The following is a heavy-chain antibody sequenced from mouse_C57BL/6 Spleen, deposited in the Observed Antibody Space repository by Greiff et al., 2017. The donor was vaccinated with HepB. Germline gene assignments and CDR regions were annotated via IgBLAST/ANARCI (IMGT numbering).Heavy chain of an antibody. Sequence: VQLQQSVAELVRPGASVKLSCTASGFNIKNTYMHWVKQRPEQGLEWIGRIDPANGNTKYAPKFQGKATITADTSSNTAYLQLSSLTSEDTAIYYCAKDATVVATDYAMDYWGQGTSVTVSS. V-gene: IGHV14-3*01. D-gene: IGHD1-1*01. CDR2: IDPANGNT. CDR1: GFNIKNTY. J-gene: IGHJ4*01. CDR3: AKDATVVATDYAMDY.